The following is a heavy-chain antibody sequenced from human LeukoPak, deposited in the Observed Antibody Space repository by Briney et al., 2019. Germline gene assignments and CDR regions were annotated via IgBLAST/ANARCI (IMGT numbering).Heavy chain of an antibody. D-gene: IGHD6-6*01. CDR2: IYTSGST. CDR3: ASTYSTSQDYYYYYMDV. CDR1: GGSISSGSYY. V-gene: IGHV4-61*02. J-gene: IGHJ6*03. Sequence: SETLSLTCTVSGGSISSGSYYWSWIRQPAGKGLEWIGRIYTSGSTNYNPSLKSRVTISVDTSKNQFSLKLSSVTAADTAVYYCASTYSTSQDYYYYYMDVWGKGTTVTVSS.